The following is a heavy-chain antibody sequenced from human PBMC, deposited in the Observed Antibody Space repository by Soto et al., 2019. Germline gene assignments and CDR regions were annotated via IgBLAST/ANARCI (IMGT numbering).Heavy chain of an antibody. Sequence: PSETLSLTCAVYGGSFSGYYWSWIRQPPGKGLEWIGEINHSGSTNYNPSLKSRVTISVDTSKNQFSLKLSSVTAAGTAVYYCARGYTYYDFWRGLGLKYYYYGMDVWGQGTTVTVSS. CDR3: ARGYTYYDFWRGLGLKYYYYGMDV. J-gene: IGHJ6*01. V-gene: IGHV4-34*01. CDR1: GGSFSGYY. D-gene: IGHD3-3*01. CDR2: INHSGST.